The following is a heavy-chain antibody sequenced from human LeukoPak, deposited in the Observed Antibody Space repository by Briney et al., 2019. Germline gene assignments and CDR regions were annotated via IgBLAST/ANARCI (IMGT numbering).Heavy chain of an antibody. J-gene: IGHJ4*02. D-gene: IGHD5-24*01. CDR1: GGSISSYY. Sequence: PSETLSLTCTVSGGSISSYYWSCIRQPPGNALEWIGYIYYSGSTNYNPSLKSRVTISVDTSKNQFSLKLSSVTAADTAVYYCARWLQRPLGFYFDYWGQGTLVTVSS. V-gene: IGHV4-59*01. CDR3: ARWLQRPLGFYFDY. CDR2: IYYSGST.